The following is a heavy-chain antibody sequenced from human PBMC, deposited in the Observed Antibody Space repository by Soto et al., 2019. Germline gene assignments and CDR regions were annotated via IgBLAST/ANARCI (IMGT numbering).Heavy chain of an antibody. V-gene: IGHV4-39*01. CDR3: ARGGGSTFNWFDP. CDR2: LYYSGNT. J-gene: IGHJ5*02. Sequence: QLQLQESGPGLVKPSETLSLTCTVSGGSISSFNYFWGWIRQPPGKGLEWIGSLYYSGNTYYNPSLPRRVTISADTSKKQCTLTLRSVTAADTAVYYCARGGGSTFNWFDPWGQGTLVTVSP. D-gene: IGHD2-15*01. CDR1: GGSISSFNYF.